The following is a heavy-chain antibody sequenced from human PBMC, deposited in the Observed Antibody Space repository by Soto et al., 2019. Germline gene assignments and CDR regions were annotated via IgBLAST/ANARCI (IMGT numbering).Heavy chain of an antibody. J-gene: IGHJ4*02. CDR3: AREVSSFGSNHFDS. Sequence: PGTLSLTCTVSGTSVRGYYWTWIRQPPGKGLEWIGYIYYTGTTKYNPSLKSRVTISVDTSRNQFSLRLSSVTAADTAVYYCAREVSSFGSNHFDSWGQGALVTVSS. V-gene: IGHV4-59*02. CDR1: GTSVRGYY. D-gene: IGHD3-10*01. CDR2: IYYTGTT.